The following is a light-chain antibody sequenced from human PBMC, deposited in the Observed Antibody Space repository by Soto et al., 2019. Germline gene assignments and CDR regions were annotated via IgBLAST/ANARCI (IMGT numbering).Light chain of an antibody. V-gene: IGKV1-39*01. CDR1: QSISSY. J-gene: IGKJ5*01. CDR2: AAS. Sequence: DIQMTQSPSALSASVRDRVIITCRASQSISSYLNWYQQKPGKAPKLLIYAASSLQSGVPSRFSGSGSGTDFTLTISSLQPEDFATYYCQQSDSTPITFGQGTRLEI. CDR3: QQSDSTPIT.